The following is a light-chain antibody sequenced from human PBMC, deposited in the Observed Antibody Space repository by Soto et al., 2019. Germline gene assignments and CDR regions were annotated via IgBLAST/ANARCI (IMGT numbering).Light chain of an antibody. Sequence: QSVLTQPPSASGSPGQSVTISCTGTKSDIGVYDFVSWYQHHPGKAPRLIIYEVVQRPSGVPDRFSGSKSGNTASLTVSGLQAADEADYFCKSYAGSNPYVFGSGTKVTVL. J-gene: IGLJ1*01. CDR3: KSYAGSNPYV. CDR2: EVV. CDR1: KSDIGVYDF. V-gene: IGLV2-8*01.